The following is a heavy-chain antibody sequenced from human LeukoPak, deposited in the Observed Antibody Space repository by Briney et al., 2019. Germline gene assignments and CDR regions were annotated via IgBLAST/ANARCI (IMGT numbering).Heavy chain of an antibody. J-gene: IGHJ4*02. V-gene: IGHV1-58*01. CDR1: GFTFTSSA. D-gene: IGHD6-19*01. Sequence: SVKVSCKASGFTFTSSAVQWVRQARGQRLEWIGSIVVGSGNTNYAQKFQERVTITRDMSTGTVYMELSSLRSDDTAVYYCAAPSYSSGLFGDYWGQGTLVTVSS. CDR2: IVVGSGNT. CDR3: AAPSYSSGLFGDY.